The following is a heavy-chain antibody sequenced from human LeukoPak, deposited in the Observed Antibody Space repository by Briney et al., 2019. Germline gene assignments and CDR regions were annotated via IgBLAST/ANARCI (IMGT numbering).Heavy chain of an antibody. J-gene: IGHJ4*02. Sequence: GGSLRLFCAGSGFTFSTYAMSWVRQAPGKGLEWVSTISASGGTTSYADSVRGRFTISRDNSKNTLYLQMTSLRGEDTALYYCAKGYDYQPFNYWGQGTLVTVSS. CDR1: GFTFSTYA. CDR3: AKGYDYQPFNY. V-gene: IGHV3-23*01. CDR2: ISASGGTT. D-gene: IGHD4/OR15-4a*01.